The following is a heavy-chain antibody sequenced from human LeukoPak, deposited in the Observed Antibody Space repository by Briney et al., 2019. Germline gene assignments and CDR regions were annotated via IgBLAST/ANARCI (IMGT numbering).Heavy chain of an antibody. Sequence: GASVKVSCKASGYTFTGYYMHWVRQAPGQGLEWMGWINPNSGGTNYAQKFQGRVTMTRDTSISTAYMELSRLRSDDTAVYYCAREVTGTTSGVDYWGQGTLVTVSS. CDR2: INPNSGGT. CDR3: AREVTGTTSGVDY. CDR1: GYTFTGYY. D-gene: IGHD1-7*01. J-gene: IGHJ4*02. V-gene: IGHV1-2*02.